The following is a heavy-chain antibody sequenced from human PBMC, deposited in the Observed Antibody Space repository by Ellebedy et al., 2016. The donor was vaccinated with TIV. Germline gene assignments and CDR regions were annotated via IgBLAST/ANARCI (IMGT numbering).Heavy chain of an antibody. J-gene: IGHJ5*02. D-gene: IGHD6-13*01. V-gene: IGHV4-34*01. CDR3: ARGRTGYSSSWYPNWFDP. CDR1: GGSFSGYY. Sequence: GSLRLSXAVYGGSFSGYYWSWIRQPPEKGLEWIGEINHSGSTNYNPSLKSRVTISVDTSKNQFSLKLSSVTAADTAVYYCARGRTGYSSSWYPNWFDPWGQGTLVTVSS. CDR2: INHSGST.